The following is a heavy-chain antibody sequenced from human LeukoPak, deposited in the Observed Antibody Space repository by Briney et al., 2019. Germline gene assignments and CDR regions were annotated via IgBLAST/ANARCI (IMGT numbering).Heavy chain of an antibody. D-gene: IGHD6-13*01. Sequence: ASVKVSCKASGYTFTSYGISWVRQAPGQGLEWMGWISAYNGNRNYAQKLQGRVTMTTDTSTSTAYMELRSLRSDDTAVYYCARGYSSSWPNGSDPWGQGTLVTVSS. CDR2: ISAYNGNR. CDR1: GYTFTSYG. V-gene: IGHV1-18*01. CDR3: ARGYSSSWPNGSDP. J-gene: IGHJ5*02.